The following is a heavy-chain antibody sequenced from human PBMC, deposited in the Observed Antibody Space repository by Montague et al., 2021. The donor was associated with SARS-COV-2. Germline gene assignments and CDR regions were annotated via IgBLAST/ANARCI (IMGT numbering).Heavy chain of an antibody. D-gene: IGHD1-20*01. J-gene: IGHJ6*02. CDR3: ARRVTGTTVNYYYYGMDV. CDR1: GGSISSSSYY. Sequence: SETLSLTCTVYGGSISSSSYYWGWNRQPPGKGLEWIVSLSCSRNTNSYPSLQSRVTISVDTSKNQFYLKLSTVTAADTAVYYCARRVTGTTVNYYYYGMDVWGQGTTVTVSS. V-gene: IGHV4-39*01. CDR2: LSCSRNT.